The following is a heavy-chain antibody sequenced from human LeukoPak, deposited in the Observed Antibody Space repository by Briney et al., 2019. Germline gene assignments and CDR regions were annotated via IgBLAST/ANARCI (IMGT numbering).Heavy chain of an antibody. J-gene: IGHJ4*02. D-gene: IGHD3-22*01. CDR3: ARVNYYDSSDY. Sequence: PGGSLRLSCAASGFIVSNYYMSWVRQPPGKGLEWVSVIYSGGSTYYADSVKGRFTISRDNSKNTLYLQMNSLRAEDTAVYYCARVNYYDSSDYWGQGTLVTVPS. CDR2: IYSGGST. CDR1: GFIVSNYY. V-gene: IGHV3-53*01.